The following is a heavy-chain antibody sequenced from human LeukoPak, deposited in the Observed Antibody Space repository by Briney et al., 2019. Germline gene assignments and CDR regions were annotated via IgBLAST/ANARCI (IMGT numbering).Heavy chain of an antibody. D-gene: IGHD5-18*01. V-gene: IGHV3-23*01. CDR2: ISGSGGST. Sequence: GGSLRLSCAASGFFFNTNAMSWVRQAPGKGLEWVSAISGSGGSTYYADSVKGRFTISRDNSKNTLYLQMNSLRAEDTAVYYCAKASGYSYGCFDYWGQGTLVTVSS. CDR3: AKASGYSYGCFDY. CDR1: GFFFNTNA. J-gene: IGHJ4*02.